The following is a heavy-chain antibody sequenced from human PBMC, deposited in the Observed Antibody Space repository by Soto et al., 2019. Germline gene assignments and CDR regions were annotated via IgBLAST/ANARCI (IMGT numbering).Heavy chain of an antibody. V-gene: IGHV5-51*01. D-gene: IGHD3-22*01. CDR2: IYPGDSDT. CDR1: GYSFTSYW. CDR3: ARHFHGYYDSSGYPARIWNV. Sequence: GESLKISCKGSGYSFTSYWIGWVRQMPGKGLEWMGIIYPGDSDTRYSPSFQGQVTISADKSISTAYLQWSSLKASDTAMYYCARHFHGYYDSSGYPARIWNVWGQGTTVTVSS. J-gene: IGHJ6*02.